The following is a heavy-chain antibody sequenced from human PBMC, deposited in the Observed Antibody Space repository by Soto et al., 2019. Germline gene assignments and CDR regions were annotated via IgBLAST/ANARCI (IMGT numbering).Heavy chain of an antibody. J-gene: IGHJ4*02. Sequence: QVQLVQSGAEVKKPGASVKVSCKASGYTFTSYGISWVRQAPGQGLEWMGWISAYNGNTNYAQKLQGRVTMTTDTSTSTAYMELRSLRSDDTAVYYCARVWDYYGSGSYYTPLGDYWGQGTLVTVSS. CDR1: GYTFTSYG. D-gene: IGHD3-10*01. CDR3: ARVWDYYGSGSYYTPLGDY. CDR2: ISAYNGNT. V-gene: IGHV1-18*01.